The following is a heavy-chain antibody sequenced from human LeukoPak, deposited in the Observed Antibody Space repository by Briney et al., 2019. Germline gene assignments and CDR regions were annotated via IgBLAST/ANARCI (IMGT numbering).Heavy chain of an antibody. CDR2: ISGSGGRT. J-gene: IGHJ4*02. CDR3: AKDYSGSYYALDY. V-gene: IGHV3-23*01. CDR1: GFTFGTYA. Sequence: PGGSLRLSCAASGFTFGTYAMSWVRQAPGKGLEWVSTISGSGGRTYYADSVKGRFTISRDKSKNTLYLQMNRLRAEDTAVYNCAKDYSGSYYALDYWRQGTLVTVSS. D-gene: IGHD1-26*01.